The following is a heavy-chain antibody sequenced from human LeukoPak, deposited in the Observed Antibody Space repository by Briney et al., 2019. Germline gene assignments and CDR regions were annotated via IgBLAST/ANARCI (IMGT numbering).Heavy chain of an antibody. CDR2: IYHSGST. CDR3: ARQGGVQGVSLLDY. J-gene: IGHJ4*02. D-gene: IGHD3-10*01. CDR1: GGSISSSSYY. V-gene: IGHV4-39*01. Sequence: SETLSLTCTVSGGSISSSSYYWGWIRQPPGKGLEWIGSIYHSGSTYYNPSLKSRVTISVDTSKNQFSLKLSSVTAADTAVYYCARQGGVQGVSLLDYWGQGTLVTVSS.